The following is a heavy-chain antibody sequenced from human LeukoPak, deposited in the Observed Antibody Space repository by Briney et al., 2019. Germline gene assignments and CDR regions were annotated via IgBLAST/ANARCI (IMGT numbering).Heavy chain of an antibody. J-gene: IGHJ4*02. CDR2: INHSGST. Sequence: SETLSLTCAVYGGSFSGYYWSWIRQPPGKGLEWIGEINHSGSTNYNPSLKSRVTISVDTSKNQFSLKLSSVTAADTAVYYCARAAAGTSGHWGQGTLVTVSS. CDR3: ARAAAGTSGH. D-gene: IGHD6-13*01. V-gene: IGHV4-34*01. CDR1: GGSFSGYY.